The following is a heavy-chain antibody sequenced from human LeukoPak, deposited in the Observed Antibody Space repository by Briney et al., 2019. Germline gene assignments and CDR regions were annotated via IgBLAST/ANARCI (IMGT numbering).Heavy chain of an antibody. J-gene: IGHJ4*02. V-gene: IGHV3-74*01. CDR2: ISPTGSTT. CDR3: VVDLSGSADY. D-gene: IGHD3-10*01. Sequence: GGSLRLSCTASGLSFSGHWMHWARQLPGKGLVWVSRISPTGSTTSYADSVKGRFTVSRDNAKNTLYLQMNSLRTEDSALYYCVVDLSGSADYWGQGTLVTVSS. CDR1: GLSFSGHW.